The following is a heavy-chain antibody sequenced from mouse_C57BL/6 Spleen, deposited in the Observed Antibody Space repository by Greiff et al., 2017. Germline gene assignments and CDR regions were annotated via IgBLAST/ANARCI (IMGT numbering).Heavy chain of an antibody. Sequence: VQLMESGAELVRPGASVTLSCTASGYTFTDYEMHWVKQTPVHGLEWIGAIDPETGGTDYNQKFKGKAILTADKSSSTAYLEHLSLTSEDSAVYYCTRDDYDEKGPFYFDCWGQGTTLTVSS. D-gene: IGHD2-4*01. V-gene: IGHV1-15*01. CDR3: TRDDYDEKGPFYFDC. CDR2: IDPETGGT. CDR1: GYTFTDYE. J-gene: IGHJ2*01.